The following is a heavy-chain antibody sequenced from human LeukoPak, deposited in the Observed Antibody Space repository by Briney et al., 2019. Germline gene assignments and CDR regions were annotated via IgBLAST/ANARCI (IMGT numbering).Heavy chain of an antibody. V-gene: IGHV1-69*05. D-gene: IGHD4-17*01. CDR2: IIPIFGTA. CDR3: ARGLRGYGDYGDYFDY. CDR1: GGTFSSYA. Sequence: GASVKVSCKASGGTFSSYAISWVRQAPGQGLEWMGGIIPIFGTANYAQKFQGRVTITTDESTSTAYMELSSLRSEDTAVYYCARGLRGYGDYGDYFDYWGQGTLVTVSS. J-gene: IGHJ4*02.